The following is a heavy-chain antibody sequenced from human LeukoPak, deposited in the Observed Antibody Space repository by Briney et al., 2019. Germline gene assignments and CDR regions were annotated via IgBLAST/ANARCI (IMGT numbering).Heavy chain of an antibody. J-gene: IGHJ4*02. CDR2: IIPIFGTA. D-gene: IGHD1-7*01. CDR3: ARAQGRGYNWNYRD. Sequence: GSSVKVSCKASGGTFSSYAISWVRQAPGQGLEWMGGIIPIFGTANYAQKFQGGVTITADESTSTAYMELSSLRSEDTAVYYCARAQGRGYNWNYRDWGQGTLVTVSS. V-gene: IGHV1-69*01. CDR1: GGTFSSYA.